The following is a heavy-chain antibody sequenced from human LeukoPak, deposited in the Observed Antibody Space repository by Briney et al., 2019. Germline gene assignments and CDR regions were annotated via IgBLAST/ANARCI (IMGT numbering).Heavy chain of an antibody. J-gene: IGHJ1*01. Sequence: PSETLSLTCTVSGGSISSYYWSWIRQPAGKGLEWIGSIYYSGSTYYNPSLKSRVTISVDTSKNQFSLKLSSVTAADTAVYYCARGLYYGGNLGFQHWGQGTLVTVSS. CDR1: GGSISSYY. CDR3: ARGLYYGGNLGFQH. D-gene: IGHD4-23*01. V-gene: IGHV4-59*05. CDR2: IYYSGST.